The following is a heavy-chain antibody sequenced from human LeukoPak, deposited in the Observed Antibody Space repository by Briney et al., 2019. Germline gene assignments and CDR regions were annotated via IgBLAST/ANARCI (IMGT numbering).Heavy chain of an antibody. V-gene: IGHV3-15*07. CDR1: GFTFSNAW. J-gene: IGHJ5*02. CDR3: ATDFYDST. CDR2: IRSNSDGGTI. D-gene: IGHD3-22*01. Sequence: TPGGPLRLSCATSGFTFSNAWMNWVRQAPGKGLEWVGRIRSNSDGGTIDYAAPVKGRFTLSRDDSKTTLYLQMNSLQTEDTAVYYCATDFYDSTWGQGTLVTVSS.